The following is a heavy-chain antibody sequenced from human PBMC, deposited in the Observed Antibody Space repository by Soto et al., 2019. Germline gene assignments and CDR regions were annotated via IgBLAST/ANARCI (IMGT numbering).Heavy chain of an antibody. J-gene: IGHJ5*02. D-gene: IGHD3-10*01. CDR3: ARDGGELLWFGELFWFDP. CDR2: TYYRSKWYN. CDR1: GDSVSSNSAA. V-gene: IGHV6-1*01. Sequence: QSQTLSLTCAISGDSVSSNSAAWNWIRQSPSRGLEWLGRTYYRSKWYNDYAVSVKSRITINPDTSKNQFSLQLNSVTPEDTAVYYCARDGGELLWFGELFWFDPWGQGTLVTVSS.